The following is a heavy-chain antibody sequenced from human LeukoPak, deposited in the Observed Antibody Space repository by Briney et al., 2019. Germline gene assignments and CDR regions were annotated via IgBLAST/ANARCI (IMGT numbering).Heavy chain of an antibody. Sequence: GGSLRLSRAASGFTFSSYAMSWVRQAPGKGLEWVSAISGSGGSTYYADSVKGRFTISRDNSKNTLYLQMNSLRAEDTAVYYCAKPVPVTTFSYYYYGMDVWGKGTTVTVSS. D-gene: IGHD4-17*01. CDR1: GFTFSSYA. CDR2: ISGSGGST. J-gene: IGHJ6*04. V-gene: IGHV3-23*01. CDR3: AKPVPVTTFSYYYYGMDV.